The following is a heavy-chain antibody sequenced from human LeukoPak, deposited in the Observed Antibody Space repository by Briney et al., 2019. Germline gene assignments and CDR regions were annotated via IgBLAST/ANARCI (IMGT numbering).Heavy chain of an antibody. Sequence: SETLSLTCAVYGGSFSGYYWSWIRQPPGKGLEWIGEINHSGSTNYNPSLKSRVTISADTSKNQFSLKLSSVTAADTAVYYCARGNPYYYGSGSYYAYWGQGTLVTVSS. CDR2: INHSGST. D-gene: IGHD3-10*01. CDR3: ARGNPYYYGSGSYYAY. V-gene: IGHV4-34*01. CDR1: GGSFSGYY. J-gene: IGHJ4*02.